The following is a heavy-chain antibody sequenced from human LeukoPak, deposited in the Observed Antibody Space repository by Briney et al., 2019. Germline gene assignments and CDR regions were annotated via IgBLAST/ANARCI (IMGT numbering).Heavy chain of an antibody. Sequence: SETLSLTCTVSGGSISSSSAYWGWIRQPPGKGLEWIGRIYTSGSTNYNPSLKSRVTMSVDTSKNQFSLKLSSVTAADTAVYYCARDGVYSMGAFDIWGQGTMVTVSS. CDR2: IYTSGST. CDR1: GGSISSSSAY. J-gene: IGHJ3*02. V-gene: IGHV4-39*07. CDR3: ARDGVYSMGAFDI. D-gene: IGHD2-8*01.